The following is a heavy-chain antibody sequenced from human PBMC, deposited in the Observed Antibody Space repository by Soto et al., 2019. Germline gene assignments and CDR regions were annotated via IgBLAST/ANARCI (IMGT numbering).Heavy chain of an antibody. D-gene: IGHD6-13*01. CDR1: GFTFDDYA. V-gene: IGHV3-9*01. CDR2: ISWNSGSI. CDR3: AKVLSRIAAAGTQPFDY. Sequence: LRLSCAASGFTFDDYAMHWVRQAPGKGLEWVSGISWNSGSIGYADSVKGRFTISRDNAKNSLYLQMNSLRAEDTALYYCAKVLSRIAAAGTQPFDYWGQGTLVTVSS. J-gene: IGHJ4*02.